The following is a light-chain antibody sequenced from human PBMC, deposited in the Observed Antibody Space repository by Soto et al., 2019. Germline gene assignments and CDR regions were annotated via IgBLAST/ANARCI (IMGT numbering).Light chain of an antibody. V-gene: IGLV2-11*01. CDR1: SSDVGGYNY. CDR2: DVS. Sequence: QSALTQPRSVSGSPGQSVTISCTGTSSDVGGYNYVSWYQQHPGKAPKLMIYDVSKRPSGVPDRFSGSKSGNTASLTISGLQAEDEADYYCCSYAGSYPYRVFGGGTQLTVL. CDR3: CSYAGSYPYRV. J-gene: IGLJ2*01.